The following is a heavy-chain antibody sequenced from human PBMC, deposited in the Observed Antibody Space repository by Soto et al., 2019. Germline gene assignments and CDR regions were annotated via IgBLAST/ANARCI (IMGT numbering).Heavy chain of an antibody. V-gene: IGHV1-69*01. CDR3: ARDSITMIWVAFDI. J-gene: IGHJ3*02. Sequence: QVQLVQSGAEVRKPGSSVRVSCKASGGSFNRHTISWVRQAPGQGLEWMGGIIPIFGTANHAQKFQGRVTIIADESTSTAYMELRSLRSDDTAVYYCARDSITMIWVAFDIWGQGTMVTVSS. CDR1: GGSFNRHT. CDR2: IIPIFGTA. D-gene: IGHD3-22*01.